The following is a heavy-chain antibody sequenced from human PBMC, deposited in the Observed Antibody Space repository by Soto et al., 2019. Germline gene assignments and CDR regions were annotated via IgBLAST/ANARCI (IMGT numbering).Heavy chain of an antibody. D-gene: IGHD2-2*01. J-gene: IGHJ4*02. CDR3: ARQDIVVVPAASFDY. V-gene: IGHV4-39*01. Sequence: SEPLSLTCTVSGGSISSSSYYWGWIRQPPGKGLEWIGSIYYSGSTYYNPSLKSRVTISVDTSKNQFSLKLSSVTAADTAVYYCARQDIVVVPAASFDYWGQGTLVTVSS. CDR1: GGSISSSSYY. CDR2: IYYSGST.